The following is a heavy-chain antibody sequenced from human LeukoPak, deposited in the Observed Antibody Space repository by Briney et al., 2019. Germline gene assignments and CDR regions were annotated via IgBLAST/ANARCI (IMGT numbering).Heavy chain of an antibody. V-gene: IGHV4-31*03. CDR2: IYYSGST. J-gene: IGHJ5*01. CDR1: GGSISSGGYY. CDR3: ARDGGSDFWSGSPGGWFDP. D-gene: IGHD3-3*01. Sequence: SETLSLTCTVSGGSISSGGYYWSWIRQHPGKGLEWIGYIYYSGSTYYNPSLKSRVIISVDTSKNQFSLKLSSVTAADTAVYYCARDGGSDFWSGSPGGWFDPWGQGTLVTVSS.